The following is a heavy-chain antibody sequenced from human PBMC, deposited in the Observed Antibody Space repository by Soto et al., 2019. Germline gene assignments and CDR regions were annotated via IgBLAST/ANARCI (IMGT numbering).Heavy chain of an antibody. CDR2: ISSNGGST. D-gene: IGHD6-19*01. CDR1: GFTFSSYA. Sequence: EVQLVESGGGLVQPGGSLRLSCAASGFTFSSYAMYWVRQAPGKGLEYVSAISSNGGSTSYANSVKGRFTISRDHSKTTLYLQMGSLRAEDMAVYYCARGARGAVAGTYSFDYWGQGTLVTVSS. V-gene: IGHV3-64*01. J-gene: IGHJ4*02. CDR3: ARGARGAVAGTYSFDY.